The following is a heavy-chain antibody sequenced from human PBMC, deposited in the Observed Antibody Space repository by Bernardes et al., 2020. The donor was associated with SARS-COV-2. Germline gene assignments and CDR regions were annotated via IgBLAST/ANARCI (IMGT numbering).Heavy chain of an antibody. D-gene: IGHD3-10*01. CDR1: GGSFSGYY. V-gene: IGHV4-34*01. CDR2: INHSGST. CDR3: ARGVLLWFGDYYGMDV. Sequence: SETLSLTCAVYGGSFSGYYWSWIRQPPGKGLEWIGEINHSGSTNYNPSLKSRVTISVDTSKNQFSLKLSSVTAADTAVYYCARGVLLWFGDYYGMDVWGQGTTVTVSS. J-gene: IGHJ6*02.